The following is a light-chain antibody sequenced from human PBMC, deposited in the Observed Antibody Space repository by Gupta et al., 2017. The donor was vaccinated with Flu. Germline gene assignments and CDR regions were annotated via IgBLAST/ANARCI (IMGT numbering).Light chain of an antibody. CDR1: SGNVGDYND. CDR2: KVR. J-gene: IGLJ2*01. CDR3: CSYAGSSNLV. Sequence: SVTIPFTGTSGNVGDYNDCSCYQQHPGEPPNLMIYKVRKRPSGVPDRFSGSKSGNTASLTVSGLQAEDEADYYSCSYAGSSNLVFGGGTKLTVL. V-gene: IGLV2-8*01.